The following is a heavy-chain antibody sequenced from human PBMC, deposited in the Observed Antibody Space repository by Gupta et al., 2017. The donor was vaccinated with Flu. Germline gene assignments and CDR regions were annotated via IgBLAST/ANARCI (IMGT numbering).Heavy chain of an antibody. CDR2: INPDGSST. D-gene: IGHD4-17*01. V-gene: IGHV3-74*03. Sequence: EMKLVESGGGLVQPGGSLRLSCSASGFPFSSSYLQWVRQAPGKGLVWVSRINPDGSSTTYAESVKGRFTISRDNAKNTLYLQMNSLGDDDTAVYYCATVTSGCWGQGTLVTVSS. J-gene: IGHJ4*02. CDR1: GFPFSSSY. CDR3: ATVTSGC.